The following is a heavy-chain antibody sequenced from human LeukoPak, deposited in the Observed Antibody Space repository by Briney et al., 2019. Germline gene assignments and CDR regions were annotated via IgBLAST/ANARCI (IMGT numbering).Heavy chain of an antibody. Sequence: GSLRLSCAASGFTFSDAWGSWVRQVPGQGLEWVGRVKNKIDGGTTDYAAPVRGRFTISRDDSKNMAFLQMNSLRTEDTAIYYCTTRGGLGYWGQGTLVTVSS. D-gene: IGHD3-10*01. V-gene: IGHV3-15*01. J-gene: IGHJ4*02. CDR2: VKNKIDGGTT. CDR3: TTRGGLGY. CDR1: GFTFSDAW.